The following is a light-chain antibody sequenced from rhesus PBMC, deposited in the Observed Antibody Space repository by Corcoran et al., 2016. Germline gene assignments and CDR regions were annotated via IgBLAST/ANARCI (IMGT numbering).Light chain of an antibody. CDR2: AAS. J-gene: IGKJ4*01. CDR3: LQHNSYPLT. CDR1: QGISSY. Sequence: DIQMTQSPSSLSASVGDTVTITCRASQGISSYLNWFQQKPGKAPKLLIYAASSLESGVPSRFSGSGAGTDFTLTISSLQPEDFEVYYCLQHNSYPLTFGGGTKVELK. V-gene: IGKV1-28*03.